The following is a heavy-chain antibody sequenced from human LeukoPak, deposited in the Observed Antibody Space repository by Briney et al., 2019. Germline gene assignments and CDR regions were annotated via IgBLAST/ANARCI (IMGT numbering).Heavy chain of an antibody. V-gene: IGHV4-61*02. J-gene: IGHJ6*03. CDR2: IYTSGST. CDR1: GGSISSSSYY. CDR3: ARDGCSSTSCYEGYYYMDV. D-gene: IGHD2-2*01. Sequence: SETLSLTCTVSGGSISSSSYYWGWLRQPAGKGLEWIGRIYTSGSTNYNPSLKSRVTMSVDTSKNQFSLKLSSVTAADTAVYYCARDGCSSTSCYEGYYYMDVWGKGTKVTVSS.